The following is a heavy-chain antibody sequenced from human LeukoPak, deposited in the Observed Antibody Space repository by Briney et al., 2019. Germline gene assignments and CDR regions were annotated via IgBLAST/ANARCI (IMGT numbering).Heavy chain of an antibody. J-gene: IGHJ3*02. Sequence: GGSLRLSCTASGFTYSNAWMSWVGQAPGKGLEWVGRIKSKSDGGTTDYAAPVKGRFTISRDDSKNTLYLQMNSLKTEDTAVYDSIRLWFGEFIWGQGTMVSVSS. D-gene: IGHD3-10*01. CDR2: IKSKSDGGTT. CDR3: IRLWFGEFI. V-gene: IGHV3-15*01. CDR1: GFTYSNAW.